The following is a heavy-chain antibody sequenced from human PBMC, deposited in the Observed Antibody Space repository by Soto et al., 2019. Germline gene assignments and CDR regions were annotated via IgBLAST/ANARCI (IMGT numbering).Heavy chain of an antibody. Sequence: PGGSLRLSCAASGFTFSSYGMHWVRQAPGKGLEWVAVISYDGSNKYYADSEKGRFTISRDNSKNTLYLQMNSLRAEDTAVYYCAKGGHCGGDCAFDYWGQGTLVTVSS. CDR1: GFTFSSYG. CDR2: ISYDGSNK. V-gene: IGHV3-30*18. CDR3: AKGGHCGGDCAFDY. J-gene: IGHJ4*02. D-gene: IGHD2-21*02.